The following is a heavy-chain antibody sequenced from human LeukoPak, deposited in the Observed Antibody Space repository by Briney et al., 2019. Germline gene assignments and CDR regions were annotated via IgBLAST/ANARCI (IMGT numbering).Heavy chain of an antibody. J-gene: IGHJ4*02. V-gene: IGHV3-21*01. CDR2: ISSSSSSI. CDR3: ATPGYSSGWYSFFY. Sequence: PGGSLRLSCAASGFTFSSYSMTWVRQAPGKGLEWVSSISSSSSSIYYADSVKGRFTSSRDNAKNSLYLQMNSLRAEDTAVYYCATPGYSSGWYSFFYWGQGTLVTVSS. CDR1: GFTFSSYS. D-gene: IGHD6-19*01.